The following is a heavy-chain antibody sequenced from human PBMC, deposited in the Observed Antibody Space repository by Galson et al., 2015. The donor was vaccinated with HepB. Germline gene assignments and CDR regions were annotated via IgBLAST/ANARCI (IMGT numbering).Heavy chain of an antibody. D-gene: IGHD2-2*01. V-gene: IGHV3-30-3*01. CDR1: GFTFSSYA. J-gene: IGHJ4*02. CDR3: AKDSRPGIIDY. CDR2: ISYDGSNK. Sequence: SLRLSCAASGFTFSSYAMHWVRQAPGKGLEWVAVISYDGSNKYYADSVKGRFTISRDNSKNTLYLQLNSLRAEDTAVYYCAKDSRPGIIDYWGQGTLVTVSS.